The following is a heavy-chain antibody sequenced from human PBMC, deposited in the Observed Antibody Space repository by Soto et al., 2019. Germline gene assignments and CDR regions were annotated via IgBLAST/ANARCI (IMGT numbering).Heavy chain of an antibody. Sequence: GGSLRLSCAASGFTFSSYGMHWVRQAPGKGLEWVAVIWYDGSNKYYADSVKGRFTISRDNSKNTLTSVTAADTAVYFCARARYYDWCFDLWGLGTPVTVSS. CDR1: GFTFSSYG. D-gene: IGHD3-9*01. CDR3: ARARYYDWCFDL. J-gene: IGHJ4*02. V-gene: IGHV3-33*01. CDR2: IWYDGSNK.